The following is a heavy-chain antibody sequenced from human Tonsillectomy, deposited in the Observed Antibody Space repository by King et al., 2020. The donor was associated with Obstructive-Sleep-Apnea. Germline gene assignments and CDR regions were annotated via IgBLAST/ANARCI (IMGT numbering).Heavy chain of an antibody. V-gene: IGHV3-21*01. D-gene: IGHD3-22*01. CDR3: AGVMREENYYDSSGYYYAFDI. J-gene: IGHJ3*02. Sequence: VQLVESGGGLVKPGGSLRLSCAASGFTFSSYSMNWVRQAPGKGLEWVSSISSSSSYIYYADSVKGRFTISRDNAKNSLYLQMNSLRAEDTAVYYCAGVMREENYYDSSGYYYAFDIWGQGTMVTVSS. CDR2: ISSSSSYI. CDR1: GFTFSSYS.